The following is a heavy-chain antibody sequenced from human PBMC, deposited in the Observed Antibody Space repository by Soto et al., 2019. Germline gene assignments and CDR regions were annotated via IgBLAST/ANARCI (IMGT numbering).Heavy chain of an antibody. V-gene: IGHV4-31*03. CDR3: ARFYYASGSLIVRAPDY. J-gene: IGHJ4*02. CDR1: GGSISTGGCY. D-gene: IGHD3-10*01. Sequence: SETLCLTCTVAGGSISTGGCYWSWIHQHPRKGLEWIGYIYYSGSAYYNPSLQSRLTMSVDTSKNQFSLKLNSVTAADTAVYYCARFYYASGSLIVRAPDYWGQGTLVTVSS. CDR2: IYYSGSA.